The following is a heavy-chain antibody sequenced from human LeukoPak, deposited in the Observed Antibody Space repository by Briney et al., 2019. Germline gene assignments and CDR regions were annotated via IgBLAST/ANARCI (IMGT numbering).Heavy chain of an antibody. D-gene: IGHD6-13*01. CDR1: GGSFSGYY. V-gene: IGHV4-34*01. CDR3: ARSGAAGPRGTLDY. Sequence: SETLSLTCAVYGGSFSGYYWSWIRQPPGKGLEWIGEINHSGSTNYNPSLKSRVTISVDTSKNQFSLKLSSVTAADTAVYYCARSGAAGPRGTLDYWGQGTLVTVSS. J-gene: IGHJ4*02. CDR2: INHSGST.